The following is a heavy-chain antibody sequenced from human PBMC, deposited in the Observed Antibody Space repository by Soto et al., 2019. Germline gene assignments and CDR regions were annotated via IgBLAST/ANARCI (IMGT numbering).Heavy chain of an antibody. Sequence: SETLSLTCTVSGGSISSYYWSWIRQPPGKGLEWIGYIYYSGSTHYNPSLKSRVTMSVDTSKNQFSLKLSSVTAADTAVYYCARGFAIGWYTYFFDLWGQGPLVTVSS. CDR1: GGSISSYY. D-gene: IGHD6-19*01. J-gene: IGHJ4*02. V-gene: IGHV4-59*08. CDR2: IYYSGST. CDR3: ARGFAIGWYTYFFDL.